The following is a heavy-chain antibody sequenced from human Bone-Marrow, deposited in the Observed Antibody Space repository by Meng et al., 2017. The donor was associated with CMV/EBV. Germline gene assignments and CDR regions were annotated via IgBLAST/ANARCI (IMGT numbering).Heavy chain of an antibody. J-gene: IGHJ5*02. D-gene: IGHD1-14*01. Sequence: GGSLRLSCAASGFTFNRYAMHWVRQAPGKGLEWVAYIGFGGGVEKYYPDSVKGRFTVSRDNSKNTLYLDINGLTDEDTAIYYCAKDRPEILGLDPWGQGTLVTVSS. V-gene: IGHV3-30*02. CDR2: IGFGGGVEK. CDR1: GFTFNRYA. CDR3: AKDRPEILGLDP.